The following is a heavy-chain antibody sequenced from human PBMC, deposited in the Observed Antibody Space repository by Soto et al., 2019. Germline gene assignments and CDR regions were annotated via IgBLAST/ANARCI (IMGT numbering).Heavy chain of an antibody. V-gene: IGHV3-33*01. CDR2: IWYDGSNK. J-gene: IGHJ3*02. Sequence: GSLRLSCAASGXTLSSYCMHWVRQAPGKGLEWVAVIWYDGSNKYYADSVKGRFTISRDNSKNTLYLQMNSLRAEDTAVYYCARVRNIVGATAAFDIWGQGTMVTVSS. CDR3: ARVRNIVGATAAFDI. CDR1: GXTLSSYC. D-gene: IGHD1-26*01.